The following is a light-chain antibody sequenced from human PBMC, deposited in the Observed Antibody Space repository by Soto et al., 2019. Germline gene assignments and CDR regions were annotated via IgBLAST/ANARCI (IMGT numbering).Light chain of an antibody. CDR3: SSYPSSSTLV. CDR1: SSDVGGYNY. CDR2: EVS. J-gene: IGLJ2*01. V-gene: IGLV2-14*01. Sequence: QSALTQPASVSGSPGQSITISCTGTSSDVGGYNYVSWYQQHPGKAPKLMIYEVSNRPSGVSNRFSGSKSGNTASLTISGLQAEDEADYYCSSYPSSSTLVFGGGTKLTLL.